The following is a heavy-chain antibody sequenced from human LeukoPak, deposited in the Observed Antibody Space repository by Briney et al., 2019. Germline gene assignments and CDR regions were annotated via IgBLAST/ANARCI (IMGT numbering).Heavy chain of an antibody. J-gene: IGHJ3*02. CDR2: ISGSGGST. V-gene: IGHV3-23*01. CDR3: AKDSSSVAQRSNAFDI. CDR1: GVTFRSYA. Sequence: GGSLRLSCAASGVTFRSYAMSWVRQAPGKGLEWVSAISGSGGSTYYADSVKGRFTISRDNSKNTLYLQMNSLRAEDTAVYYCAKDSSSVAQRSNAFDIWGQGTMVTVSS. D-gene: IGHD6-19*01.